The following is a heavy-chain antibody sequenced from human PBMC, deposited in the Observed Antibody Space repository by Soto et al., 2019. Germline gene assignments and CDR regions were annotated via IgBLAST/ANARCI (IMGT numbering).Heavy chain of an antibody. D-gene: IGHD6-13*01. V-gene: IGHV3-7*01. Sequence: GGSLRLSCAASGFTFSSYWMHWVRQAPGKGLEWVANIKQDGSGTYYVDSVKGRFTISRDNAKNSLYLQMNSLRAEDTAVYYCASPYSSSWPNMDVWGKGTTVTVSS. CDR2: IKQDGSGT. J-gene: IGHJ6*03. CDR3: ASPYSSSWPNMDV. CDR1: GFTFSSYW.